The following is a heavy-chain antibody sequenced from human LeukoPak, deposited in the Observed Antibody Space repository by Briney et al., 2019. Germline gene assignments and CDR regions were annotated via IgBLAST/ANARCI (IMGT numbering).Heavy chain of an antibody. CDR1: GFTFGDHY. CDR3: ARDIRMGPAAVTGGYYYSMDV. V-gene: IGHV3-72*01. J-gene: IGHJ6*02. Sequence: PGGSLRLSCAASGFTFGDHYMDWVRQAPGKGLEGVGRTRIKANSYTPEYAASVKGRFTISRDDSKNSLYLQMNSLKAEDTAVYYCARDIRMGPAAVTGGYYYSMDVWGQGTTVTVSS. D-gene: IGHD2-2*01. CDR2: TRIKANSYTP.